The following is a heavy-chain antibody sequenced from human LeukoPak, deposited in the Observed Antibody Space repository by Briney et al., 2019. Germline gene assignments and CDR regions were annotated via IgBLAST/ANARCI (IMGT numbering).Heavy chain of an antibody. J-gene: IGHJ3*02. D-gene: IGHD2-15*01. V-gene: IGHV3-23*01. CDR2: ISGSGGST. Sequence: PGGSLRLSCAASGFTVSSYAMSWVRQAPGKGLEWVSAISGSGGSTYYADSVKGRFTISRDNSKNTLYLQMNSLRAEDTAVYYCAKGYCSGGSCYYAAFDIWGQGTMVTVSS. CDR1: GFTVSSYA. CDR3: AKGYCSGGSCYYAAFDI.